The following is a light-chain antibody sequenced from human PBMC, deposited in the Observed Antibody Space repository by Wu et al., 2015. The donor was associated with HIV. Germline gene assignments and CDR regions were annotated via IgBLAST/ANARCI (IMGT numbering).Light chain of an antibody. J-gene: IGKJ1*01. CDR3: QQYNDWPET. Sequence: EIVMTQSPATLSLSPGERATLSCRASQSVSGSLAWYQQKPGQAPRLLIYGASTRAAGIPARFSGSGSGTEFTLTINSLRSVDFAVYYCQQYNDWPETFGQGTKGEVK. V-gene: IGKV3-15*01. CDR1: QSVSGS. CDR2: GAS.